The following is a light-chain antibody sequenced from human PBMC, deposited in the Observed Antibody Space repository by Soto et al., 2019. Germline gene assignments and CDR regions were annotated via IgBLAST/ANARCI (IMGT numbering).Light chain of an antibody. CDR2: GAS. Sequence: EIVLTQSPDSLSVSLGERATLSCSASQSVGSHLAWYQQIPGQAPRLLVYGASTGATGVPARFSGSGSGTDFTLTISSLQPEDFGVYYCQQYHNWPPITFGQGTRLEIK. J-gene: IGKJ5*01. V-gene: IGKV3-15*01. CDR1: QSVGSH. CDR3: QQYHNWPPIT.